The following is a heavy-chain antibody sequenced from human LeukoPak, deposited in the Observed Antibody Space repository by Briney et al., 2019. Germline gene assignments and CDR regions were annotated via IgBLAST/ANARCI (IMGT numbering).Heavy chain of an antibody. V-gene: IGHV3-7*03. CDR2: INQDASEK. Sequence: GGSLRLSCAASGFTFSSYWMSWVRQAPGKGLEWVANINQDASEKYYVDSVKGRFTISRDNAKNSLYLQMNSLRAEDTALYYCARGPTYYYDSSGYYFDYWGQGTLVTVSS. J-gene: IGHJ4*02. CDR1: GFTFSSYW. D-gene: IGHD3-22*01. CDR3: ARGPTYYYDSSGYYFDY.